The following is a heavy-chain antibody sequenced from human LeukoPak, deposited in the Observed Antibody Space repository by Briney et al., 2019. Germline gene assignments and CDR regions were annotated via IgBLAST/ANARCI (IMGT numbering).Heavy chain of an antibody. CDR3: ARIDRAVAGTIDY. CDR2: IFYTGST. D-gene: IGHD6-19*01. V-gene: IGHV4-59*08. CDR1: GASISSYY. Sequence: WETLTLTCTVSGASISSYYWSWIRQPPGKGLEWIGYIFYTGSTNYNPSLKSRDTMSVDTSKNQFSLKLSSVTAADTAVYYCARIDRAVAGTIDYCGQRALFSASS. J-gene: IGHJ4*02.